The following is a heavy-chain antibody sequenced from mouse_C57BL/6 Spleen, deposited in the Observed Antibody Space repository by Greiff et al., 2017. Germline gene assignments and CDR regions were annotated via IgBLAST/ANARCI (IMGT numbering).Heavy chain of an antibody. J-gene: IGHJ3*01. V-gene: IGHV1-80*01. D-gene: IGHD2-4*01. CDR3: ARFDYGGAY. CDR1: GYAFSSYW. Sequence: LQQSGASVKITCKASGYAFSSYWMNWVKQRPGKGLEWIGQIYPGDGDTNYNGKFKGKATLTADKSSSTAYMQLSSLTSEDSAVYFWARFDYGGAYWGQGTLVTVSA. CDR2: IYPGDGDT.